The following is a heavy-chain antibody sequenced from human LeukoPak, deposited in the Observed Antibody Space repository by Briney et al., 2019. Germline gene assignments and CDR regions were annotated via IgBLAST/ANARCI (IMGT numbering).Heavy chain of an antibody. CDR3: ARAHQRYFDWLICCY. CDR2: ISYDGSNK. CDR1: GFTFSSYE. Sequence: PGGSLRLSCAASGFTFSSYEMNWVRQAPGKGLEWVAVISYDGSNKYYADSVKGRFTISRDNSKNTLYLQMNSLRAEDTAVYYCARAHQRYFDWLICCYWGQGTLVTVSS. V-gene: IGHV3-30*04. J-gene: IGHJ4*02. D-gene: IGHD3-9*01.